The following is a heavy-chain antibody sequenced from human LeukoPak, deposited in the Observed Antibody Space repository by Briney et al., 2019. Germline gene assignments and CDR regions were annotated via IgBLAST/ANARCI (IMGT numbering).Heavy chain of an antibody. J-gene: IGHJ5*02. CDR2: INHSGST. D-gene: IGHD5-12*01. V-gene: IGHV4-34*01. CDR1: GGSFSGYY. Sequence: SSETLSLTCAVYGGSFSGYYWSWIRQPPGKGLEWIGEINHSGSTNYNPSLKSRVTISVDTSKYQFSLKLSSVTAADTAVYYCARGYDPKGSFDPWGQGTLVTVSS. CDR3: ARGYDPKGSFDP.